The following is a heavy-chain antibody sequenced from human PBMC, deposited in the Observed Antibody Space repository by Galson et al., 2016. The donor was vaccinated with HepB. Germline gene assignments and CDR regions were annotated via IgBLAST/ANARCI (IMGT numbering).Heavy chain of an antibody. J-gene: IGHJ2*01. CDR1: GDRVSSNSVT. CDR2: TYYRSKWYN. D-gene: IGHD6-13*01. CDR3: ARRGSKEKGYFDL. V-gene: IGHV6-1*01. Sequence: CAISGDRVSSNSVTWNWIRQSPSRGLEWLGGTYYRSKWYNDYAVSVKSRMTINPDTSQNQFSLQLNSVTPEDTAVYYCARRGSKEKGYFDLWGRWTLVTVAS.